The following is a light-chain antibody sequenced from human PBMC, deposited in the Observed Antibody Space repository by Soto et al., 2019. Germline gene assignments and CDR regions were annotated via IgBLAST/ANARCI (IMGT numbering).Light chain of an antibody. CDR2: DVS. V-gene: IGLV2-14*01. CDR1: SSDVGGYNY. CDR3: SSYTSSSTPA. Sequence: QSVLTQPASVSGSPGQSITISCTGTSSDVGGYNYVSWYQQHPGKAPKLMIYDVSNRPSGVSNRFSGSKSGNTASLTISGLQAADEADYYCSSYTSSSTPAFGGGTKVTVL. J-gene: IGLJ2*01.